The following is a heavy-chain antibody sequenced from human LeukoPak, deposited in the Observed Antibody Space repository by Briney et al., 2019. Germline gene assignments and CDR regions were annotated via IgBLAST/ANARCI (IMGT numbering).Heavy chain of an antibody. CDR2: IKTKTDGGTT. V-gene: IGHV3-15*01. CDR1: GFTFSDAS. Sequence: GGSLRLSCAASGFTFSDASMNWVRQVPGKGLEWVGRIKTKTDGGTTDYAAPVKGRFTISRDDSKNTLDLRVNSLKTEDTGVYYCTTDVMDYWGQGTLVTVSS. D-gene: IGHD3-16*01. J-gene: IGHJ4*02. CDR3: TTDVMDY.